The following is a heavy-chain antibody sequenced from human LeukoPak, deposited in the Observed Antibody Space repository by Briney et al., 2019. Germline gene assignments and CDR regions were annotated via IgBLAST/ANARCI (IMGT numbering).Heavy chain of an antibody. J-gene: IGHJ4*02. CDR1: GDSVSSNSVT. Sequence: SQTLSLTCAISGDSVSSNSVTWNWIRQSPSRGLEWLGRTYYRSTWYNDFAVSVRGRITVNPDTSKNQFSLHLNSVTPEDTAVYYCARVGSAIDYWGQGTLVTVSS. CDR3: ARVGSAIDY. V-gene: IGHV6-1*01. D-gene: IGHD1-26*01. CDR2: TYYRSTWYN.